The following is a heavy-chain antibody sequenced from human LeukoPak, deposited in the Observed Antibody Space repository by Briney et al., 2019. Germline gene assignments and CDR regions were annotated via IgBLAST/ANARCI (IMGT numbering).Heavy chain of an antibody. CDR2: TYYRSTWYN. J-gene: IGHJ5*02. CDR1: GDSVSSSSVT. Sequence: SQTLSLTCAISGDSVSSSSVTWNWIRQSPSRGLEWLGRTYYRSTWYNDYAVSVRGRITVNPDTSKKQFSLHLNSVTPEDTAVYYCARRLTQYDCFDPWGQGILVTVSS. CDR3: ARRLTQYDCFDP. V-gene: IGHV6-1*01. D-gene: IGHD2-2*01.